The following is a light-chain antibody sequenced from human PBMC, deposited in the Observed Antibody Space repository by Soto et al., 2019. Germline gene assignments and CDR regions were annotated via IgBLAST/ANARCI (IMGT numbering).Light chain of an antibody. Sequence: DIQVTKSPATLSGSVGDRVTITCRASQTISSWLAWYQQKPGKAPKLLIYKASTLKSGVPSRFSGSGSGTEFTLTISSLQPDDFATYYCQLYNSYSEAFAQVAKVAIK. J-gene: IGKJ1*01. CDR1: QTISSW. CDR2: KAS. V-gene: IGKV1-5*03. CDR3: QLYNSYSEA.